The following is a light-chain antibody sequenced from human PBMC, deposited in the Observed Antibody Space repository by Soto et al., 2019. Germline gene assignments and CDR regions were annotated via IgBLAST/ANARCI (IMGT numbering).Light chain of an antibody. CDR1: SSDVGDYDY. V-gene: IGLV2-8*01. CDR3: RSSSGSNNLV. J-gene: IGLJ2*01. Sequence: QSALTQPPSTSGSPGQSVTISCTGTSSDVGDYDYVSWYQQHPGKAPKLMIYEVNQRPSGVPDRFSGSTSGNTASLTDSGLQAEDEADYHCRSSSGSNNLVVGGGTKLTVL. CDR2: EVN.